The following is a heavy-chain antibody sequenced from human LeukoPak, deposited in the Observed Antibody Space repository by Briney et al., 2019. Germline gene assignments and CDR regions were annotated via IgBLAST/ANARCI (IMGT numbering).Heavy chain of an antibody. D-gene: IGHD3-10*01. Sequence: ASVKVSCKASGYTFPNYDINWVRQATGQGLEWMGWMNPDIGNTAYVQKFQGRVTMTRNTSISTAYMELGSLRSEDTAVYYCARSLSLVRGVIHYFDNWGQGTLVTVSS. V-gene: IGHV1-8*01. CDR2: MNPDIGNT. CDR3: ARSLSLVRGVIHYFDN. CDR1: GYTFPNYD. J-gene: IGHJ4*02.